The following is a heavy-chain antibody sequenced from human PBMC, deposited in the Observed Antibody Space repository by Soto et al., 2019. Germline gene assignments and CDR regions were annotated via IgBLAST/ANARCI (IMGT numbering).Heavy chain of an antibody. Sequence: GGSLRLSCAASGFTFSDYYLTWIRQAPGKGLEWVSYISGSGSIINYADSVKGRFTISRDNAKNSLYLQMNSLRAEDTAVYYCAKRIKVGFYFDYWGQGTLVTVSS. CDR3: AKRIKVGFYFDY. V-gene: IGHV3-11*01. CDR1: GFTFSDYY. D-gene: IGHD2-2*01. CDR2: ISGSGSII. J-gene: IGHJ4*02.